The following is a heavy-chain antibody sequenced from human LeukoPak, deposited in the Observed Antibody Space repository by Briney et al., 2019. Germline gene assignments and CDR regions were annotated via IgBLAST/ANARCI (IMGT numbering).Heavy chain of an antibody. V-gene: IGHV3-23*01. CDR2: VGGSDGRT. CDR1: VFTFSTYA. J-gene: IGHJ6*03. D-gene: IGHD3-22*01. Sequence: GGSLRLSCTASVFTFSTYAMSWVRQSPGKGLECLSLVGGSDGRTLCADSVKARFTISRDNSKNTLYLEMNSMRAEDTAVYYCAKDSSSYDWGYMDVWGKGNTVTISS. CDR3: AKDSSSYDWGYMDV.